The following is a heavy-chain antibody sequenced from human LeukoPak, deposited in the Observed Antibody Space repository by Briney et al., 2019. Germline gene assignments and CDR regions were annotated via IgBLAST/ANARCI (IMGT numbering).Heavy chain of an antibody. V-gene: IGHV3-21*01. Sequence: GGSLKLSCAASGFTFSSYSMNWVRQAPGKGLEWVSSISSSSSYIYYADSVKGRFTISRDNAKNSLYLQMNSLRAEDTAVYYCARVLLWFGELLDYYYYYGMDVWGQGTTVTVSS. D-gene: IGHD3-10*01. CDR2: ISSSSSYI. J-gene: IGHJ6*02. CDR3: ARVLLWFGELLDYYYYYGMDV. CDR1: GFTFSSYS.